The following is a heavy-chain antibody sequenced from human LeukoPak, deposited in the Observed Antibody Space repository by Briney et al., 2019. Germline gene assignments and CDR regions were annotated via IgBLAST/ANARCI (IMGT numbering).Heavy chain of an antibody. CDR2: IYYSGST. CDR1: GGSISPYY. D-gene: IGHD4-11*01. Sequence: SETLSLTCTVSGGSISPYYWSWIRQPPGKGLEWIGYIYYSGSTNYNPSLKSRVTISVDTSKNQFSLKLSSVTAAGTAVYYCARDIRGAVTAYYYYYGVDVWGQGTTVTVSS. CDR3: ARDIRGAVTAYYYYYGVDV. V-gene: IGHV4-59*01. J-gene: IGHJ6*02.